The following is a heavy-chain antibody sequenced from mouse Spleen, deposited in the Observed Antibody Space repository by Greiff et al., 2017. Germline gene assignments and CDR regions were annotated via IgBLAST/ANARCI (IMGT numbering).Heavy chain of an antibody. CDR1: GYTFTSYW. J-gene: IGHJ3*01. V-gene: IGHV1-52*01. D-gene: IGHD2-3*01. CDR2: IDPSDSET. Sequence: QVQLKQPGAELVRPGSSVKLSCKASGYTFTSYWMHWVKQRPIQGLEWIGNIDPSDSETHYNQKFKDKATLTVDKSSSTAYMQLSSLTSEDSAVYYCARPHDGYYSWFAYWGQGTLVTVSA. CDR3: ARPHDGYYSWFAY.